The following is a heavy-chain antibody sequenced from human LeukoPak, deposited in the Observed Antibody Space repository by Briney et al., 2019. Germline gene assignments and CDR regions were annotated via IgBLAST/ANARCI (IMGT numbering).Heavy chain of an antibody. J-gene: IGHJ3*02. CDR3: ARDIRYYYDSSGPVDAFDI. CDR1: GGSISSSSYY. D-gene: IGHD3-22*01. V-gene: IGHV4-39*07. CDR2: IYYSGST. Sequence: SETLSLTCTVSGGSISSSSYYWGWIRQPPGKGLEWIGSIYYSGSTYYNPSLKSRVTISVDTSKNQFSLKLSSVTAADTAVYYCARDIRYYYDSSGPVDAFDIWGQGTMVTVSS.